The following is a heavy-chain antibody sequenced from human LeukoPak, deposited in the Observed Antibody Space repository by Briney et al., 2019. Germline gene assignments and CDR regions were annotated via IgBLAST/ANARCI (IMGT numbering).Heavy chain of an antibody. Sequence: ASVKVSCKASGYKFPHDYMHWVRQAPGQGLEFMGWINPDSGFTNYAQKFKGRVTMTRDTSISTAYLEVRSLTSDDTAVYYCAPTAEAYTSWWKVWGQGTLVTVSS. D-gene: IGHD3-16*01. J-gene: IGHJ4*02. V-gene: IGHV1-2*02. CDR1: GYKFPHDY. CDR3: APTAEAYTSWWKV. CDR2: INPDSGFT.